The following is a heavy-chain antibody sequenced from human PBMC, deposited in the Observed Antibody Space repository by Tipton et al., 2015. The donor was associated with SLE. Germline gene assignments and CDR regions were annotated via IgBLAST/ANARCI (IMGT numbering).Heavy chain of an antibody. Sequence: SLRLSCAASGFTFSDYYMSWIRQAPGKGLEWVSYISSSGSTIYYADSVKGRFTISRDNAKNSLYLQMNSLRAEDTAVYYCARDKVTILGVVIMNYYGMDVWGQGTTVTVSS. J-gene: IGHJ6*02. D-gene: IGHD3-3*01. CDR2: ISSSGSTI. CDR3: ARDKVTILGVVIMNYYGMDV. CDR1: GFTFSDYY. V-gene: IGHV3-11*01.